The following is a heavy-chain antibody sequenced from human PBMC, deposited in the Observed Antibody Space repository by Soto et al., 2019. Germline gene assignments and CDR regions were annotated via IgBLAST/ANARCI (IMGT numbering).Heavy chain of an antibody. J-gene: IGHJ4*02. V-gene: IGHV1-3*01. CDR3: ARDDIQLWLVY. CDR2: INAGDGNT. D-gene: IGHD5-18*01. Sequence: GASVKVSCKASGYTFTSYIMHWVRQAPGQRLEWMGWINAGDGNTKYSQKFQGRVTFTRDTSASTVYMELSSLRAEDTAVYYCARDDIQLWLVYWGQGTLVTVSS. CDR1: GYTFTSYI.